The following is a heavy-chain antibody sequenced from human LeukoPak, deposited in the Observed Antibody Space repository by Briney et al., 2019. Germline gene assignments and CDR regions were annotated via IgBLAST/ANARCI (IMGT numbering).Heavy chain of an antibody. CDR1: GNTFTSSR. D-gene: IGHD1-26*01. Sequence: ASVKVSCKASGNTFTSSRMHWVRQAHGQGLEWVGVINPDGGSTAYAQKFQGRVAMTRDTSTNTGYMDLASLTSEDTAAYYCTRDLVGPTGFAYWGQGTLVTVPS. V-gene: IGHV1-46*01. J-gene: IGHJ4*02. CDR3: TRDLVGPTGFAY. CDR2: INPDGGST.